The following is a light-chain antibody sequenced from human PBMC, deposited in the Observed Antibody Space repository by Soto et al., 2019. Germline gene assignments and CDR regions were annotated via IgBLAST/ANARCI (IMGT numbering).Light chain of an antibody. J-gene: IGKJ2*01. CDR2: GAS. CDR1: QSLTNNY. Sequence: ILLTQSPGTLSLSPGERATLSCRASQSLTNNYLAWYQQKPAQAPRLLIFGASRRATGIPDRFSGGGYGADFGLIISRLEPEDFAVYFCRQCFTSPRPFGQGTLLEIK. V-gene: IGKV3-20*01. CDR3: RQCFTSPRP.